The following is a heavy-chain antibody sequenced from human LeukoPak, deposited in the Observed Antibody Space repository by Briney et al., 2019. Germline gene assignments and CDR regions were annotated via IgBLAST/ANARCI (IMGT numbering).Heavy chain of an antibody. CDR1: GFTFSNYA. CDR3: AKGALDGDYLDY. V-gene: IGHV3-23*01. CDR2: IVGSGGGT. Sequence: GGSLRLSCAASGFTFSNYAMNWVRQAPGKGLEWVSTIVGSGGGTYYADSVKGRFTISRDNSKNTLYLQMSSLRAEDTAVYYCAKGALDGDYLDYWGQGTLVTVSS. D-gene: IGHD4-17*01. J-gene: IGHJ4*02.